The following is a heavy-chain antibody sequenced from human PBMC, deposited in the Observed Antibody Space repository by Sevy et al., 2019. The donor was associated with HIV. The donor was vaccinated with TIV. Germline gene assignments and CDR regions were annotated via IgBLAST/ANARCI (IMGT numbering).Heavy chain of an antibody. D-gene: IGHD6-19*01. CDR2: ISSNSSYI. CDR1: GFTFSSYS. J-gene: IGHJ4*02. Sequence: GGSLRLSCAASGFTFSSYSMNWVRQAPGKGLEWVSSISSNSSYIYYADSVKGRFSISRDNAKKSLYLQMNSLRAEDTAVYYCARGPSSGSKPYWGQGTLVTVSS. V-gene: IGHV3-21*01. CDR3: ARGPSSGSKPY.